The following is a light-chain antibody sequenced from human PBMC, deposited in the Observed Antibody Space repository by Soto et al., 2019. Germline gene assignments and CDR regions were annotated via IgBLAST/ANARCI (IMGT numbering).Light chain of an antibody. CDR2: YAS. V-gene: IGKV3-15*01. Sequence: EIMMTQSPATLSVSPGERATLSCRASQSVGNNLAWYQQKPGQTPRLLIYYASTRATAIPARFSGSGSGTEFTLTISSLQSEDFALYYCHPYNDWPPITFGQGTRLEIK. CDR1: QSVGNN. CDR3: HPYNDWPPIT. J-gene: IGKJ5*01.